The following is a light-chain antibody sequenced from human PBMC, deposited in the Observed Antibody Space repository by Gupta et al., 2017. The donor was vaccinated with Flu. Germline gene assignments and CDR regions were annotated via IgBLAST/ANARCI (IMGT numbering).Light chain of an antibody. J-gene: IGKJ1*01. CDR1: QSISNY. V-gene: IGKV1-39*01. CDR2: RAS. CDR3: LQSYSTPLLT. Sequence: SFLSASVGDRVTITCRASQSISNYLNWYQKKPGEAPKLLVYRASSLQSGVPSRFSGSGSGTDFTLTISSLQPEDCATYFCLQSYSTPLLTFGHGTKVDIK.